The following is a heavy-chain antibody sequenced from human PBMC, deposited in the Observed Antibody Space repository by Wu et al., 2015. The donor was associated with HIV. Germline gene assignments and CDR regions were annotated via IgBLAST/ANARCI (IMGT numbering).Heavy chain of an antibody. CDR3: ARDRGYYDILTGYYPKPYFDY. V-gene: IGHV1-2*02. J-gene: IGHJ4*02. D-gene: IGHD3-9*01. Sequence: QVQLVQSGAEVKKPGASVKVSCKASGYTFTGYYMHWVRQAPGQGLEWMGWINPNSGGTNYAQKFQGRVTMTRDTSISTAYMELSRLRSDDTAVYYCARDRGYYDILTGYYPKPYFDYWGQGTLVTVLL. CDR2: INPNSGGT. CDR1: GYTFTGYY.